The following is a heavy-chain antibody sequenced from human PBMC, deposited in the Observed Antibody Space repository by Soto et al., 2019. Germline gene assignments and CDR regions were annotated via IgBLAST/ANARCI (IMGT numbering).Heavy chain of an antibody. CDR3: AREEEGGSWDLDY. J-gene: IGHJ4*02. CDR2: VSYIGST. Sequence: QVELQESGPGLVKPSETLSLTCSVSGGSVNSGNYYWTWIRQPPGKGLQWIGYVSYIGSTRYNPSLKGRVTISVDTSTNQFSLNLRSVVAADTAVYYCAREEEGGSWDLDYGGQGSPVTVSS. V-gene: IGHV4-61*01. D-gene: IGHD6-13*01. CDR1: GGSVNSGNYY.